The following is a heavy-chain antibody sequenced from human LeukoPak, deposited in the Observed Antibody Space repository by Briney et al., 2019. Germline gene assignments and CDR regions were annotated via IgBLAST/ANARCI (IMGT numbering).Heavy chain of an antibody. CDR3: AKEHQDSSGWYAPPGIDY. CDR1: GFTFSSYA. CDR2: ISGSGGST. Sequence: PGGSLRLFCAASGFTFSSYAMSWVRQAPGKGLEWVSAISGSGGSTYYADSVKGRFTISRDNSKNTLYLQMNSLRAEDTAVYYCAKEHQDSSGWYAPPGIDYWGQGTLVTVSS. J-gene: IGHJ4*02. V-gene: IGHV3-23*01. D-gene: IGHD6-19*01.